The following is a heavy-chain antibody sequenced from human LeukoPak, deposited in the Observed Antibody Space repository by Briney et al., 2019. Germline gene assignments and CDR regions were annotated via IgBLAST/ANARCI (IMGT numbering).Heavy chain of an antibody. CDR1: GGSISSSSYY. CDR2: IYYSGST. V-gene: IGHV4-39*07. J-gene: IGHJ5*02. CDR3: ARDGDYGIVVGNWFDP. D-gene: IGHD2-2*01. Sequence: SETLSLTCTVSGGSISSSSYYWGWIRQPPGKGLEWIGSIYYSGSTYYNPSLKSRVTISVDTSKNQFSLKLSSVTAADTAVYYCARDGDYGIVVGNWFDPWGQGTLVTVSS.